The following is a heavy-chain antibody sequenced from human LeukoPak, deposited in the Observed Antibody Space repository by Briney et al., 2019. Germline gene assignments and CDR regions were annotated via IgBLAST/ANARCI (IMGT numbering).Heavy chain of an antibody. CDR3: ARSWFGESIPFDY. D-gene: IGHD3-10*01. Sequence: SETLSLTCAVYGVSFSGYYWSWIRQPPGKGLEWIGEINHSGSTNYNPSLKSRVTISVDTSKNQFSLKLSSVTAADTAVYYCARSWFGESIPFDYWGQGTLVTVSS. CDR1: GVSFSGYY. J-gene: IGHJ4*02. V-gene: IGHV4-34*01. CDR2: INHSGST.